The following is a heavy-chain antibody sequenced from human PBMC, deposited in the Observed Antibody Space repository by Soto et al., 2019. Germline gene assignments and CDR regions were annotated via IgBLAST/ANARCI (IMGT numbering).Heavy chain of an antibody. V-gene: IGHV1-69*13. CDR3: ARVPMYYYDSSGHNGAFDI. CDR1: GGTFSSYA. Sequence: SVKVSCKASGGTFSSYAISWVRQAPGQGLEWMGGIIPIFGTANYAQKFQGRVTITADESTSTAYMELSSLRSEDTAVYYCARVPMYYYDSSGHNGAFDIWGQGTMVTV. CDR2: IIPIFGTA. J-gene: IGHJ3*02. D-gene: IGHD3-22*01.